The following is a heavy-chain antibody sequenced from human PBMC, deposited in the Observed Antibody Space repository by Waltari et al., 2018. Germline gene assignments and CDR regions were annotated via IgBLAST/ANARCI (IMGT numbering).Heavy chain of an antibody. Sequence: QVQLVESGGGVVQPGRSLRLSCAASEFTFRSYAMHWVRLAPGKGLEWVAVNAYNETNIYYVDSVKGRFIISRDNSRTMLYLQMNSLRTEETAVYYCARDYCDRTNCHGMDVWGQGTTVTVSS. CDR2: NAYNETNI. D-gene: IGHD3-22*01. CDR1: EFTFRSYA. V-gene: IGHV3-30*04. CDR3: ARDYCDRTNCHGMDV. J-gene: IGHJ6*02.